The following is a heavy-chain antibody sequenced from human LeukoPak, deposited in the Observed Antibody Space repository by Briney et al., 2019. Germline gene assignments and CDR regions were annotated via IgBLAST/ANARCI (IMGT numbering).Heavy chain of an antibody. J-gene: IGHJ4*02. CDR2: IVYDGSEK. CDR3: AKDRKDYGSGSSLDY. D-gene: IGHD3-10*01. Sequence: GGSLRLSCAASGFTFSRHPMHWVRQAPGKGLEWVAVIVYDGSEKYYKESVKGRFTISRDNSKNTLYLQMNSLRAEDTAVYYCAKDRKDYGSGSSLDYWGQGTLVTVSS. CDR1: GFTFSRHP. V-gene: IGHV3-30*04.